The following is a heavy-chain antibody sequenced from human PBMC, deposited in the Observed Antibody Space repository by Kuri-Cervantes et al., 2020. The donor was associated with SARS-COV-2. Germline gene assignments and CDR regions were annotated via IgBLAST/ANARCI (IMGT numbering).Heavy chain of an antibody. J-gene: IGHJ6*02. CDR2: ISSSSSTI. CDR3: AKDRIDIGYYYYYYGMDV. Sequence: GESLKISCAASGFTFSSYSMNWVRQAPGKGLEWVSYISSSSSTIYYADSVKGRFTISRDNAKNSLYLQMNSLRAEDTAVYYCAKDRIDIGYYYYYYGMDVWGQGTTVTVSS. CDR1: GFTFSSYS. V-gene: IGHV3-48*01. D-gene: IGHD2-15*01.